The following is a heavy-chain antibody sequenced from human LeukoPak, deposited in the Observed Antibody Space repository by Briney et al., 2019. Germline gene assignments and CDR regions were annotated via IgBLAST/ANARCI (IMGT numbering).Heavy chain of an antibody. Sequence: SETLSLTCTVSGGSISSYYWSWIRQPPGKGLEWIGHIYYSGSTNYNPSLKSRVTISVDTSKNQFSLKLSSVTAADTAVYYCARGVPRFYDILTGYFDYWGQGTLVTVSS. CDR1: GGSISSYY. CDR3: ARGVPRFYDILTGYFDY. CDR2: IYYSGST. V-gene: IGHV4-59*01. D-gene: IGHD3-9*01. J-gene: IGHJ4*02.